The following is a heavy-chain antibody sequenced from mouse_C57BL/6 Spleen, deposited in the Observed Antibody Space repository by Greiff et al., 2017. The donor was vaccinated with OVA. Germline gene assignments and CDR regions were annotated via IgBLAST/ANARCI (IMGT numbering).Heavy chain of an antibody. CDR2: IDPSDSYT. CDR3: ASYDGSLCY. CDR1: GYTFTSYW. J-gene: IGHJ2*01. V-gene: IGHV1-69*01. Sequence: QVQLQQPGAELVMPGASVKLSCKASGYTFTSYWMHWVKQRPGQGLEWIGEIDPSDSYTNYNQKFKGKSTLTVDKSSSTAYMQLSSLTSEDSAVYYCASYDGSLCYWCQGTTLTVSS. D-gene: IGHD2-3*01.